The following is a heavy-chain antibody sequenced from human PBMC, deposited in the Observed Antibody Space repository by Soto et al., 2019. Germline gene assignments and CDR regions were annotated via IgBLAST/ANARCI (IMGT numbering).Heavy chain of an antibody. D-gene: IGHD6-6*01. J-gene: IGHJ4*02. CDR3: ARSPFQYSTSSGRWNYFDY. V-gene: IGHV3-11*01. Sequence: GGSLRLSCAASGFTFSDYYISWIRQAPGKGLEWVSYIVSSGSSIYYADSVKGRFTISRDNAKNSLYLQMNSLRADDTALYYCARSPFQYSTSSGRWNYFDYWGQGTLVTVSS. CDR2: IVSSGSSI. CDR1: GFTFSDYY.